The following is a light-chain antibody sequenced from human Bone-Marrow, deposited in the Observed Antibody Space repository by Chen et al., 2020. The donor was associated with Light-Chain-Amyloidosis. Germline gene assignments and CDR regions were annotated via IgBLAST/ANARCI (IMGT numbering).Light chain of an antibody. J-gene: IGLJ1*01. V-gene: IGLV2-14*01. CDR2: EVT. CDR3: SSYTITNTLV. Sequence: QSALTQPASVSGSPGQSITISCTGTSRDVGGDNHVSWYQQHPDKAPKLIIYEVTNRPSWVPDRFSGSKSDNTASLTISGLQTEDEAEYFCSSYTITNTLVFGSGTRVTVL. CDR1: SRDVGGDNH.